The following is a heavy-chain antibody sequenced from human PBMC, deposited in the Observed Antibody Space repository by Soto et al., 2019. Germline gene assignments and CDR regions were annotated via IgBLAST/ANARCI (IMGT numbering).Heavy chain of an antibody. Sequence: ASVKVSCKVSGYTLTELSMHWVRQAPGKGLEWMGGFDPEDGETIYAQKFQGRVTMTEDTSTDTAYMELSSLRSEDTAVYYCATPSADSSWSYTGIEFDYWGQGTLVTVSS. V-gene: IGHV1-24*01. J-gene: IGHJ4*02. CDR1: GYTLTELS. CDR2: FDPEDGET. D-gene: IGHD1-26*01. CDR3: ATPSADSSWSYTGIEFDY.